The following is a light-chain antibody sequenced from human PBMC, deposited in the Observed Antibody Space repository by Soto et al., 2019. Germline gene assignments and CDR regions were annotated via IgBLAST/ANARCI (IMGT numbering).Light chain of an antibody. CDR1: QSVLYSSNNKNY. CDR2: WAS. J-gene: IGKJ4*01. CDR3: QQYYSLPLT. Sequence: DIVMTQSPDSLAVSLGERATINCKSRQSVLYSSNNKNYLAWYQQKPGQPPKLLIYWASTRESGVPDRFSGSWSGTDFTLTISSLQAEDVAVYYCQQYYSLPLTFGGGTKVEIK. V-gene: IGKV4-1*01.